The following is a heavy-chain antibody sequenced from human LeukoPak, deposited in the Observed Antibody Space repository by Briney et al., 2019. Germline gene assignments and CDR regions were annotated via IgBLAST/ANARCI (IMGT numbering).Heavy chain of an antibody. Sequence: GGSLRLSCVASGFSFSEYSMNWVRQAPGKGLEWISYTSTTSGNTYYADSVKGRFTISRDNAKNSLYLQMNSLRAEDTAVYYCARAPHSSGSYWGQGTLVTVSS. D-gene: IGHD6-19*01. CDR1: GFSFSEYS. CDR3: ARAPHSSGSY. CDR2: TSTTSGNT. J-gene: IGHJ4*02. V-gene: IGHV3-48*01.